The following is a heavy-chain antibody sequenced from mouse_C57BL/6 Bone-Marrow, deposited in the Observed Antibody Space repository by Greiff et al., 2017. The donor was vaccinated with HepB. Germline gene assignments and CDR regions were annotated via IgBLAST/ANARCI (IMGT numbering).Heavy chain of an antibody. CDR2: IDPNSGGT. D-gene: IGHD1-1*01. J-gene: IGHJ1*03. V-gene: IGHV1-72*01. Sequence: QVQLKQPGAELVKPGASVKLSCKASGYTFTSYWMHWVKQRPGRGLEWIGRIDPNSGGTKYNEKFKSKATLTVDKPSSTAYMQLSSLTSEDSAVYYCARDDTTVVGYFDVWGTGTTVTVSS. CDR3: ARDDTTVVGYFDV. CDR1: GYTFTSYW.